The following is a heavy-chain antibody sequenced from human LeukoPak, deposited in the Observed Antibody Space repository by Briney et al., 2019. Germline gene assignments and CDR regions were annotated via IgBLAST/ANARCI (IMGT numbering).Heavy chain of an antibody. CDR1: GFTFGDYG. Sequence: PGGSLRLSCVASGFTFGDYGMSWVRQGPGKGLEWVSGINWNGGSTGYADSVKGRFTISRDHAKNSLNLQMNSLRAEDTALHYCARETLAAGTSGLDCWGQGTLVTVTS. CDR3: ARETLAAGTSGLDC. CDR2: INWNGGST. V-gene: IGHV3-20*04. J-gene: IGHJ4*02. D-gene: IGHD6-13*01.